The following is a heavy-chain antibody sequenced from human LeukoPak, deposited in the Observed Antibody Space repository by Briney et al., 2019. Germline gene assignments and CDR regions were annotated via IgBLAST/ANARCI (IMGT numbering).Heavy chain of an antibody. Sequence: SQTLSLTCTVSGGSISSGGYYWSWIRQHPGKGLEWIGYIYYSGSTNYNPSLKSRVTISVDTSKIQFSLKLSSVTAADTAVYYCAGGIAAAGVDYWGQGTLVTVSS. CDR1: GGSISSGGYY. V-gene: IGHV4-31*03. J-gene: IGHJ4*02. D-gene: IGHD6-13*01. CDR3: AGGIAAAGVDY. CDR2: IYYSGST.